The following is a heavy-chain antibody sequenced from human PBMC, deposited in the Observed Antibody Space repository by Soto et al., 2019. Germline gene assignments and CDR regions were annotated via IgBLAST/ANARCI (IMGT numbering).Heavy chain of an antibody. CDR1: GGTIASTNF. Sequence: SETLSLTCAVSGGTIASTNFWTWVRQPPGKGLEWIGEIFHSGRANYNPSLESRVTISIDMSKNQFSLNLTSVTAADTAVYYCARDDGEGDYYYYGMDVWGQGTTVTVSS. D-gene: IGHD4-17*01. J-gene: IGHJ6*02. CDR2: IFHSGRA. CDR3: ARDDGEGDYYYYGMDV. V-gene: IGHV4-4*02.